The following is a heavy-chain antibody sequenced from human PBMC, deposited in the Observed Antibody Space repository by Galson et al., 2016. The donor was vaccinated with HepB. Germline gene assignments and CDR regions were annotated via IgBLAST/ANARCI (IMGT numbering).Heavy chain of an antibody. CDR3: ASGTTVTTSNSFWYFDPSGFSFPWGFSDY. D-gene: IGHD4-17*01. V-gene: IGHV3-23*01. Sequence: SLRLSCAASGFTFSSYAMTWVRQAPGKGLDWVSTISGSGGETHYADSVKGRFTFSRDNSKNTMYVQMTSLRAGDTAVYYCASGTTVTTSNSFWYFDPSGFSFPWGFSDYWGQGTLVTVSS. CDR2: ISGSGGET. J-gene: IGHJ4*02. CDR1: GFTFSSYA.